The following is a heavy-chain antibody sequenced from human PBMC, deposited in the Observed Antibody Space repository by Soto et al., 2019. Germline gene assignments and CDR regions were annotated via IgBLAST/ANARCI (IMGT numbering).Heavy chain of an antibody. D-gene: IGHD6-6*01. CDR2: ISSSSSTI. J-gene: IGHJ4*02. CDR3: ARDRKYSSSSYFDY. CDR1: GFTFSSYS. V-gene: IGHV3-48*01. Sequence: ESGGGLVQPGGSLRLSCAASGFTFSSYSMNWVRQAPGKGLEWVSYISSSSSTIYYADSVKGRFTISRDNAKNSLYLQMNSLRAEDTAVYYCARDRKYSSSSYFDYWGQGTLVTVSS.